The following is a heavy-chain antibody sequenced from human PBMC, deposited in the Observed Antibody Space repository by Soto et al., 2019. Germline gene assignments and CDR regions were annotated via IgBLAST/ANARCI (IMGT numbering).Heavy chain of an antibody. CDR1: GFTLSSYW. J-gene: IGHJ4*02. D-gene: IGHD4-17*01. Sequence: EVQLVESGGGLVQPGGSLRLSCAASGFTLSSYWMNWVRLAPGKGLEWVANIKQDGSQKNYVDSVKGRFTISRDNAKNSLYLQMSSLRAEDTAVYYCMISVTTHDYWGQGTLVTVSS. V-gene: IGHV3-7*01. CDR3: MISVTTHDY. CDR2: IKQDGSQK.